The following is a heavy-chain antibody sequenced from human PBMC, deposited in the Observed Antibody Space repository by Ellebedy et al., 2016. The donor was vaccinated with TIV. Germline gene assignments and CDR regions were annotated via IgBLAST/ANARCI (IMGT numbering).Heavy chain of an antibody. J-gene: IGHJ1*01. Sequence: MPSETLSLTCTVSGGSISSYYWTWIRLPPGKGLEWIGYLYSSGSTDYNPSLKSRVTISRDTSKNQFSLKLTSVTAADTAMYYCAREDGYYRRGAPLLEEYFQHWGQGTLVTVSS. CDR1: GGSISSYY. CDR2: LYSSGST. D-gene: IGHD3-3*01. CDR3: AREDGYYRRGAPLLEEYFQH. V-gene: IGHV4-4*08.